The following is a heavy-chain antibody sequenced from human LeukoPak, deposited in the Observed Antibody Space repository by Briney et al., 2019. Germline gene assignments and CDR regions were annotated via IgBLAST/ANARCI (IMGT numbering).Heavy chain of an antibody. J-gene: IGHJ4*02. V-gene: IGHV3-48*03. CDR2: IGNSGRTI. CDR3: ARMRYGSGSDFDY. CDR1: GFTFSSYE. Sequence: GGSLRLSCAASGFTFSSYEMNWVRQAPGKGLEWVSHIGNSGRTIYYADSLKGRFTISRDNAKNSLYLQMNSLRAEDTAVYYCARMRYGSGSDFDYWGQGTLVTVSS. D-gene: IGHD3-10*01.